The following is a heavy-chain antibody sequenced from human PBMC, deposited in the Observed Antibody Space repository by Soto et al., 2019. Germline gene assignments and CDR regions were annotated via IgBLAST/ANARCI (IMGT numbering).Heavy chain of an antibody. J-gene: IGHJ4*02. Sequence: AGGSLRLSCAASGFSFSTYAMHWVRQAPGKGLEYVSAISGNGASTYYADSVKGRFTISRDNSKNTLYLQMGGLRTEDMAVYYCERSYIESLPLDYWGQGTVVTVSS. CDR3: ERSYIESLPLDY. V-gene: IGHV3-64*02. D-gene: IGHD2-15*01. CDR2: ISGNGAST. CDR1: GFSFSTYA.